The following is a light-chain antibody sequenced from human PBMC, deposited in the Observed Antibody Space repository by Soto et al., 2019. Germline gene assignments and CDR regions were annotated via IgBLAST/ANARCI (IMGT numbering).Light chain of an antibody. CDR2: EVS. J-gene: IGLJ2*01. CDR3: SSYTTSGTLV. Sequence: QSALTQPTSVSGSPGQSITISCTGTSSDVGGYNYVSWYQQHPGKVPKVMIFEVSNRPSGISHRFSGSKSGNTASLTISGLQAEDEADYYCSSYTTSGTLVFGGGTKVT. V-gene: IGLV2-14*01. CDR1: SSDVGGYNY.